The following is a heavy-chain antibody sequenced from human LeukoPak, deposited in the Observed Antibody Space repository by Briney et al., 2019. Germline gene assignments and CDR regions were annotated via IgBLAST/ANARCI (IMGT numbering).Heavy chain of an antibody. CDR1: GFTFSTYS. CDR3: AKAPSGSYYDYFDY. CDR2: ISSSSTYI. Sequence: AGGSLRLSCAASGFTFSTYSMNWVRQAPGKGLEWVSSISSSSTYIYYADSVKGRFTISRDNAKNSLYLQMNSLRAEDTAVYYCAKAPSGSYYDYFDYWGQGTLVTVSS. D-gene: IGHD1-26*01. J-gene: IGHJ4*02. V-gene: IGHV3-21*04.